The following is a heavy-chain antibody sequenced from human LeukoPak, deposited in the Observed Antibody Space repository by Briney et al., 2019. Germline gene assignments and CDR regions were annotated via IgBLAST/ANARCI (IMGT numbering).Heavy chain of an antibody. J-gene: IGHJ6*02. CDR1: GLTFSTYW. V-gene: IGHV3-74*01. CDR2: INSDGSST. CDR3: AASCSLAAAGRSDMCYYYGMDV. D-gene: IGHD6-13*01. Sequence: PGGSLRLSCAASGLTFSTYWMHCVRQAPGKGLVWVSRINSDGSSTRYADSVKGRFTISRDNAKNTLYLQMNSLRAEDTAVYFCAASCSLAAAGRSDMCYYYGMDVWGQGTTVTVSS.